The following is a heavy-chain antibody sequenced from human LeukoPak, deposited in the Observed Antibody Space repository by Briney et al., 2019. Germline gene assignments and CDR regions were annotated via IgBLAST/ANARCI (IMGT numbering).Heavy chain of an antibody. CDR1: GFTFSSYW. CDR2: INTDGTGT. V-gene: IGHV3-74*01. J-gene: IGHJ6*03. Sequence: GGSLRLSCAASGFTFSSYWMHWVRQAPGKGLVWVSHINTDGTGTSYADSVKGRFTISRDNAKNTLYLQMNSLRAEDTAVYYCARVRNYYYMDVWGKGTTVTVSS. CDR3: ARVRNYYYMDV. D-gene: IGHD4/OR15-4a*01.